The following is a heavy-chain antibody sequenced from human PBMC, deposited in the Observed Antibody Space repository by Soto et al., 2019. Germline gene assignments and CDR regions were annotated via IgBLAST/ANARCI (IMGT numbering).Heavy chain of an antibody. J-gene: IGHJ3*01. CDR2: IWYDGNTK. CDR3: ARDNRRHGRSAFDF. CDR1: GFNVSSYG. Sequence: QVQLVESGGGVVQPGRSLRLSCVASGFNVSSYGMHWVRQAPGKGLEWVATIWYDGNTKYYVDTVKGRFTISRDDSKNTRSLLMNTLRANDTAVYYCARDNRRHGRSAFDFWGQGTMVTLFS. D-gene: IGHD1-26*01. V-gene: IGHV3-33*01.